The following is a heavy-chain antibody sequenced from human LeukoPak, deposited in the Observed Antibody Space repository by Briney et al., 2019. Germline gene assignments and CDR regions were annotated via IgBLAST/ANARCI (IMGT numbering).Heavy chain of an antibody. CDR1: GFTFSSYN. V-gene: IGHV3-21*01. CDR2: ISSSSTYI. Sequence: GGSLRLSCAASGFTFSSYNMNWVRQAPGKGLEWVSSISSSSTYIYYADSVRGRFTISRDNAKNSLYLQMDSLRAEDTAVYYCAKDRYYDSSGPVWGQGTLVTVSS. CDR3: AKDRYYDSSGPV. J-gene: IGHJ4*02. D-gene: IGHD3-22*01.